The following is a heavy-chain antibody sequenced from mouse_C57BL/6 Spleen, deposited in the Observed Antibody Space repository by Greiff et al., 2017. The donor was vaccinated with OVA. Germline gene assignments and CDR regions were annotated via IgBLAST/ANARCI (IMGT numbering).Heavy chain of an antibody. V-gene: IGHV5-6*01. J-gene: IGHJ2*01. CDR2: ISSGGSYT. CDR1: GFTFSSYG. Sequence: EVQLQQSGGDLVKPGGSLKLSCAASGFTFSSYGMSWVRQTPDKRLEWVATISSGGSYTYYPDSVKGRFTISRDNAKNTLYLQMSSLKSEDTAMYYCARQEFDYWGQGTTLTVSS. CDR3: ARQEFDY.